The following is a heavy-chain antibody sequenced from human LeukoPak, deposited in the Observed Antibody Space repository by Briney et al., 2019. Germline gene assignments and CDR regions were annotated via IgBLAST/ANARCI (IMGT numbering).Heavy chain of an antibody. Sequence: GGSLRLSCAASGFTFSSHSMNWVRQAPGKGLEWVSSISPSGNYIYYADSLEGRFTISRDNAKNSLYLQLNSLRAEDTAVYYCARDLSSSTSCYSYWGQGTLVTVSS. CDR2: ISPSGNYI. CDR1: GFTFSSHS. D-gene: IGHD2-2*01. V-gene: IGHV3-21*01. J-gene: IGHJ4*02. CDR3: ARDLSSSTSCYSY.